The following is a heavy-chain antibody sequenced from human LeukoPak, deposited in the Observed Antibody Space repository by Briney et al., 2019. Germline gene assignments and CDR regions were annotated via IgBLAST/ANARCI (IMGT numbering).Heavy chain of an antibody. Sequence: PSETLSLTCTVSGGSISSYYWSWIRQPPGKGLEWIGYINYSGSTNYNPSLKSRVTISADTSKNQFSLKVRSVTAADTAVYYCARKEGGQLVNTRRWFDPWGQGTLVTVSS. V-gene: IGHV4-59*12. CDR3: ARKEGGQLVNTRRWFDP. CDR2: INYSGST. J-gene: IGHJ5*02. CDR1: GGSISSYY. D-gene: IGHD6-13*01.